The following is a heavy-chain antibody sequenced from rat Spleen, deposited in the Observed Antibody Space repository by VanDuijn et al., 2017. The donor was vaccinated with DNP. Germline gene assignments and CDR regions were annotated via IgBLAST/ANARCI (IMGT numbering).Heavy chain of an antibody. Sequence: EVQLVESGGGLVQPGRSLKLSCAASGFTFRNYDMAWVRQAPTKGLEWVASISTSGGSTYYRDSVKGRFTISRDNAKSTLYLQMDSLRSEDTATYYCATETNYYSGDVGYFDYWGQGVTVTVSS. CDR1: GFTFRNYD. J-gene: IGHJ2*01. CDR2: ISTSGGST. V-gene: IGHV5-27*01. CDR3: ATETNYYSGDVGYFDY. D-gene: IGHD1-1*01.